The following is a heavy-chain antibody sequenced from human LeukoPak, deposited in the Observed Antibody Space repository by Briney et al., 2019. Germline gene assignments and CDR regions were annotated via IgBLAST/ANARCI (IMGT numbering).Heavy chain of an antibody. CDR3: ARVASPLGMAYYFDY. Sequence: GASVKVSCKASGGTFSSYAISCVRQAPGQGLEWMGGIIPIFGTANYAQKFQGRVTITTDESTSTAYMELSSLRSEDTAVYYCARVASPLGMAYYFDYWGQGTLVTVSS. CDR1: GGTFSSYA. J-gene: IGHJ4*02. V-gene: IGHV1-69*05. CDR2: IIPIFGTA. D-gene: IGHD7-27*01.